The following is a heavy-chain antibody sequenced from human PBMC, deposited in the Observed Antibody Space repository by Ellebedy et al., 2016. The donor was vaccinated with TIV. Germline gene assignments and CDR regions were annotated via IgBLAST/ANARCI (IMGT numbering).Heavy chain of an antibody. Sequence: GESLKISXAASGFTFSSYAMSWVRQAPGKGLEWVSAISGSGGSTYYADSVKGRFTISRDNSKNTLYLQMNSLRAEDTAVYYCAKASYDILTGYPNYWGQGTLVTVSS. V-gene: IGHV3-23*01. CDR3: AKASYDILTGYPNY. CDR2: ISGSGGST. J-gene: IGHJ4*02. D-gene: IGHD3-9*01. CDR1: GFTFSSYA.